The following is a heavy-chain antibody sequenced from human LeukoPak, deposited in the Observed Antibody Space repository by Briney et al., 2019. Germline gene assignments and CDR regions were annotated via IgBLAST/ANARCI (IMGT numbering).Heavy chain of an antibody. Sequence: GSLRLSCAASGFSISDHFMHWVRQGPGKGLMWVSRIDRDGSEINYADSVKGRFTISRDNAKNTLYLQMDSLRDEDTAVYYCARHIRAAAFDPWGQGTLVTVSS. V-gene: IGHV3-74*01. CDR1: GFSISDHF. CDR3: ARHIRAAAFDP. CDR2: IDRDGSEI. J-gene: IGHJ5*02. D-gene: IGHD6-13*01.